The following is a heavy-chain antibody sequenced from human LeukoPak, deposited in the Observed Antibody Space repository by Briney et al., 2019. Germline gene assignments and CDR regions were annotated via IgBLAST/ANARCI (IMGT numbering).Heavy chain of an antibody. D-gene: IGHD3-22*01. J-gene: IGHJ4*02. CDR3: AKDGYDSSGYYTTPFDY. Sequence: TGGSLRLSCAASGFTFSSYAMSWVRQAPGKGLGWVSAISGSGGSTYYADSVKGRFTISRDNSKNTLYLQMNSLRAEDTAVYYCAKDGYDSSGYYTTPFDYWGQGTLVTVSS. CDR2: ISGSGGST. V-gene: IGHV3-23*01. CDR1: GFTFSSYA.